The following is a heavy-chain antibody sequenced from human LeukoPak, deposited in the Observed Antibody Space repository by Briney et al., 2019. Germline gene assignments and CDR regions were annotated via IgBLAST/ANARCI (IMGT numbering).Heavy chain of an antibody. CDR3: ARWERGYSYGGDY. D-gene: IGHD5-18*01. CDR2: MYYSGST. V-gene: IGHV4-59*12. J-gene: IGHJ4*02. CDR1: GGSISSYY. Sequence: SETLSLTCTVSGGSISSYYWSWIRQPPGKGLECIGYMYYSGSTYYNPSLKSRVTISVDRSKNQFSLKLSSVTAADTAVYYCARWERGYSYGGDYWGQGTLVTVSS.